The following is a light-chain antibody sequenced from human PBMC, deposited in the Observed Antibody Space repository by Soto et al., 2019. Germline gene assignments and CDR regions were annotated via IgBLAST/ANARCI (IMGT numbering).Light chain of an antibody. J-gene: IGLJ2*01. CDR2: EVS. Sequence: QSALTQPPSASGSPGQSVAISCTGTSSDVGAYIFVSWYQQHPGKAPKLMIYEVSKRPSGVPDRFSGSKSGNTASLTVSGLQAEDEADYYCSIYAGGINAIFGGGTKLTVL. CDR3: SIYAGGINAI. CDR1: SSDVGAYIF. V-gene: IGLV2-8*01.